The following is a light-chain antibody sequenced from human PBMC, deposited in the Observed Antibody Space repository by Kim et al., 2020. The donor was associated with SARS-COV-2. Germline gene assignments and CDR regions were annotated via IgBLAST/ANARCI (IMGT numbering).Light chain of an antibody. CDR1: SLRSYY. J-gene: IGLJ2*01. Sequence: SSELTQDPAVSVALGQTVRITCQGDSLRSYYASWYQQNPGQAPVLVIYGKNNRPSGIPDRFSGSSSGNTASLTITGAQAEDEADYYCNSRDSSGNLVVFGGGTQLTVL. V-gene: IGLV3-19*01. CDR2: GKN. CDR3: NSRDSSGNLVV.